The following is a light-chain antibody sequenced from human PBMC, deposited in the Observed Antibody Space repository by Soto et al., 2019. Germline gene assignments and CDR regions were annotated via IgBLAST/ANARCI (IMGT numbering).Light chain of an antibody. J-gene: IGKJ1*01. CDR3: QQYNNYFWA. Sequence: EIQMTQSPSTLSATSVYRFTITCLASQNSNTWLAWYQQKPGKAPKLLILKASSLESGVPSRFSGSGSGTEFTLTISSLQPDDLATYYCQQYNNYFWAFGQGTKVDI. CDR2: KAS. V-gene: IGKV1-5*03. CDR1: QNSNTW.